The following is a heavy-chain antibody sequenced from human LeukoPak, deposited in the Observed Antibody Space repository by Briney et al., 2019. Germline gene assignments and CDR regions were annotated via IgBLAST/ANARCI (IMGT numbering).Heavy chain of an antibody. J-gene: IGHJ4*02. CDR2: ISYDGSNK. V-gene: IGHV3-30*04. Sequence: GGSLRLSGAASGFTFSSYTMHWVRQAPGKGLEWVAVISYDGSNKYYADSVKGRFTISRDNSKNTLYLQMNSLRAEDTAVYYCARDRVYSGYEIAAYWGQGTLVTVSS. CDR3: ARDRVYSGYEIAAY. CDR1: GFTFSSYT. D-gene: IGHD5-12*01.